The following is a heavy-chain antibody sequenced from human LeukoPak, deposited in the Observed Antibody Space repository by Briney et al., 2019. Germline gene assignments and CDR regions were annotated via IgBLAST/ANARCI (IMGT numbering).Heavy chain of an antibody. CDR3: ARAPGYYDSSGYYSQGDY. J-gene: IGHJ4*02. CDR2: IIPIFGTA. D-gene: IGHD3-22*01. V-gene: IGHV1-69*13. CDR1: GGTFSSYA. Sequence: SVKVSCKASGGTFSSYAISWVRQAPGQGLEWMGGIIPIFGTANYAQKFQGRVTITADESTSTAYMELSSLRSEDTAVYYSARAPGYYDSSGYYSQGDYWGQGTLVTVSS.